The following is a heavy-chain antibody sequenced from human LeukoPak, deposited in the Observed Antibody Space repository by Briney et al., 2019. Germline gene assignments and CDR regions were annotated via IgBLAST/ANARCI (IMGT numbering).Heavy chain of an antibody. CDR3: ARDLYSSSWYPPYYYYYMDV. Sequence: ASVKVSCKASGYTFTSYGISWVRQAPGQGLEWMGWISAYNGNTNYAQKLQGRVTMTTDTSTSTAYMELRSLRSDDTVVYYCARDLYSSSWYPPYYYYYMDVWGKGTTVTVSS. V-gene: IGHV1-18*01. CDR1: GYTFTSYG. J-gene: IGHJ6*03. CDR2: ISAYNGNT. D-gene: IGHD6-13*01.